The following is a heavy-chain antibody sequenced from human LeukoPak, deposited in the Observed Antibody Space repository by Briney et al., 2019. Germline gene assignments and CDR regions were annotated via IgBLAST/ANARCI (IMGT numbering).Heavy chain of an antibody. CDR3: ARPATATRHWLAASDI. CDR1: GYSFTDYF. J-gene: IGHJ3*02. Sequence: ASVKVSCKASGYSFTDYFLYWVRQAPGQGLEWMGRINPDAGDTNYAQTFQGRITMTRDTSISTAYMELSSLKPDDTAVYYCARPATATRHWLAASDIWGQGTVVTVSS. CDR2: INPDAGDT. V-gene: IGHV1-2*06. D-gene: IGHD6-19*01.